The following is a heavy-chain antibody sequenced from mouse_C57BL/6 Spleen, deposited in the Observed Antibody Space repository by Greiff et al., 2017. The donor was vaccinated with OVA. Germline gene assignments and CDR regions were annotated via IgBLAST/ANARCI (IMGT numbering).Heavy chain of an antibody. J-gene: IGHJ4*01. CDR2: INPNYGTT. CDR1: GYSFTDYN. V-gene: IGHV1-39*01. CDR3: ERRSVDYGNSYAMDY. Sequence: LVESGPELVKPGASVKISCKASGYSFTDYNMNWVKQSNGKSLEWIGVINPNYGTTSYNQKFKGKATLTVDQSSSTAYMQLNSLTSEDSAVYYGERRSVDYGNSYAMDYWGQGTSVTVSS. D-gene: IGHD2-1*01.